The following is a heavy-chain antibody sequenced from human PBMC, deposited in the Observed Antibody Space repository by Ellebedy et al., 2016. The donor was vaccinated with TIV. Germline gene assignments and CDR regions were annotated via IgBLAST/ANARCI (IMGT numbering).Heavy chain of an antibody. J-gene: IGHJ6*02. Sequence: GGSLRLSCAASGFTFNSYWMSWVRQAPGKGLEWVANINQDGSRIYYVDSVEGRFTISRDNARNSVYLRMNTLRVEGTAVYHCVRDGAYGDYSPGYYGMDVWGQGTTVTVSS. V-gene: IGHV3-7*03. D-gene: IGHD3-22*01. CDR2: INQDGSRI. CDR1: GFTFNSYW. CDR3: VRDGAYGDYSPGYYGMDV.